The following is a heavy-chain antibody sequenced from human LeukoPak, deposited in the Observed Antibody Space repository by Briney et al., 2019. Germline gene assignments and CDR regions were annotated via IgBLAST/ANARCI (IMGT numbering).Heavy chain of an antibody. CDR1: GYSFTNYW. D-gene: IGHD2-2*01. CDR2: INPGDSHT. V-gene: IGHV5-51*01. CDR3: ARWPQGGCSSTSCWDGWFDP. J-gene: IGHJ5*02. Sequence: GEPLKISCKGSGYSFTNYWIGWVRQMPGKGLEWMGIINPGDSHTRYSPSFQGQVTISADESISTAYLQWSSLKASDTAMYYCARWPQGGCSSTSCWDGWFDPWGQGTLVTVSS.